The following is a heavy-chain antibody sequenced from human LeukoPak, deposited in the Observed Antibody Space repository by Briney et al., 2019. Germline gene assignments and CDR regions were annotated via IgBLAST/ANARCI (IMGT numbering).Heavy chain of an antibody. CDR2: SSAYNDNT. CDR3: ARGCPESRSTLDY. V-gene: IGHV1-18*01. J-gene: IGHJ4*02. CDR1: GSTFTRYG. Sequence: ASVKVSCKPSGSTFTRYGISWVGQAPGQGLEWMGWSSAYNDNTNYAQKLQGRVTMTTDTSTSTAYMELRSLRSDDTAVYYCARGCPESRSTLDYWGQGTLVTVSS.